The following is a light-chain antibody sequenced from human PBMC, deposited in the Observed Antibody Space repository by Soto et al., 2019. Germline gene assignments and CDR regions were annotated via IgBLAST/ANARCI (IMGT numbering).Light chain of an antibody. V-gene: IGLV2-14*01. CDR1: SRDIGAYIY. Sequence: QSVLTQPASVSGSPGQSITISCTGTSRDIGAYIYVSWFQQYPGKAPKCMIYDVNNRPSGVSNRFSGSKSGNTASLTISGLQAEDEAVYYCTSYTTANPLALGGGTKVTVL. J-gene: IGLJ2*01. CDR2: DVN. CDR3: TSYTTANPLA.